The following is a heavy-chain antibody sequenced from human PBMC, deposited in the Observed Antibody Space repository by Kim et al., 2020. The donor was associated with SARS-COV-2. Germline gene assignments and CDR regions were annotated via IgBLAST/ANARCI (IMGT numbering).Heavy chain of an antibody. J-gene: IGHJ4*02. CDR3: FYGHYSNV. CDR1: GFTFSNFW. Sequence: GGSLRLSCITSGFTFSNFWMNWVRQVPGKGLEWVANIKADGSEKYYVDSVKGRFFISRDNAKNSLYLQMNSLTAEDTAIYYCFYGHYSNVWGQGTRVTVS. CDR2: IKADGSEK. V-gene: IGHV3-7*01. D-gene: IGHD4-17*01.